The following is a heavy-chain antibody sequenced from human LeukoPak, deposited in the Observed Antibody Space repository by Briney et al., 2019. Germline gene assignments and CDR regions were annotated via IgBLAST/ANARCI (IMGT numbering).Heavy chain of an antibody. CDR1: GFTFSSYW. CDR2: IKQDGSEK. CDR3: ARWGYCSGGSCSGGFDP. Sequence: PGGSLRLSCAASGFTFSSYWMSWVRQAPGKGLEWVANIKQDGSEKHYVDSVKGRFTIPRDNAKNSLYLQMNSLRAEDTAVYYCARWGYCSGGSCSGGFDPWGQGTLVTVSS. V-gene: IGHV3-7*01. J-gene: IGHJ5*02. D-gene: IGHD2-15*01.